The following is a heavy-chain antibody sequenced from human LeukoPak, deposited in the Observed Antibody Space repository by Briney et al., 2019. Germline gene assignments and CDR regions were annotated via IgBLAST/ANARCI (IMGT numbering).Heavy chain of an antibody. CDR3: AKRRTTVITMDYFDY. V-gene: IGHV3-23*01. CDR2: ISGGTGTP. Sequence: PGGSLRLSCTGSGFPFSSYAMSWVRQAPGKGLEWVSGISGGTGTPFYADSVKGRFTISRDNSKNTLYLQMSSLRGEDTAVYFCAKRRTTVITMDYFDYWGQGTLVTVSS. D-gene: IGHD4-17*01. J-gene: IGHJ4*02. CDR1: GFPFSSYA.